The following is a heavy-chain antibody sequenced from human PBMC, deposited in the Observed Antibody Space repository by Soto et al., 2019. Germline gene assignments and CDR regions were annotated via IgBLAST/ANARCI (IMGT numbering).Heavy chain of an antibody. CDR3: ARERWLTAFDI. J-gene: IGHJ3*02. Sequence: GGSLRLSCAASGFTFSSYWMSWGRQAPGKGLEWVANIRQDGSEKYYVDSVKGRFTISRDNAKNSLYLQMNSLRAEDTAVYFCARERWLTAFDIWGQGTMVTVSS. V-gene: IGHV3-7*01. CDR2: IRQDGSEK. D-gene: IGHD5-12*01. CDR1: GFTFSSYW.